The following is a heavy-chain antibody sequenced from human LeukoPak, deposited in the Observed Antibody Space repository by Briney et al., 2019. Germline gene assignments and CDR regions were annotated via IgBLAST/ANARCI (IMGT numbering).Heavy chain of an antibody. D-gene: IGHD6-13*01. Sequence: PGGSVSLSCAASGFTFSSYWMHWVRQAPGKGLVWVSRINSGGSSTNYADSVKGRFTISRDNAKNSLYRQMNSLIDEDTAVYYCARGLGAAALDSWGQGTLVTVSS. CDR2: INSGGSST. CDR3: ARGLGAAALDS. V-gene: IGHV3-74*01. CDR1: GFTFSSYW. J-gene: IGHJ4*02.